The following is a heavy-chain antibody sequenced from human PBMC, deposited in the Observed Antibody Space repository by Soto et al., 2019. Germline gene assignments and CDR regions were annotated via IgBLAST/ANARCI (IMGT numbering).Heavy chain of an antibody. CDR2: ISGSGGST. V-gene: IGHV3-23*01. J-gene: IGHJ4*02. Sequence: EVQLLESGGGLVQPGGSLRLSCAASGFTSSSYAMSWVRQAPGKGLEWVSGISGSGGSTNYADSVKGRFTISRDNSKNTLYMQMNSLRAEDTGVYYCAKDQDVRMVGPFDYWGLGTLVTVSS. CDR3: AKDQDVRMVGPFDY. D-gene: IGHD2-15*01. CDR1: GFTSSSYA.